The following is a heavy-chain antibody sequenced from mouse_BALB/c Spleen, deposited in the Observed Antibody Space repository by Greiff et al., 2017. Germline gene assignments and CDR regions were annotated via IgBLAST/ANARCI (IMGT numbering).Heavy chain of an antibody. Sequence: VQLQQSGAELVRPGSSVKISCKASGYAFSSYWMNWVKQRPGQGLEWIGQIYPGDGDTNYNGKFKGKATLTADKSSSTAYMQLSSLTSEDSAVYFCARGDGSSYVPYWGQGTLVTVSA. CDR3: ARGDGSSYVPY. J-gene: IGHJ3*01. CDR1: GYAFSSYW. V-gene: IGHV1-80*01. CDR2: IYPGDGDT. D-gene: IGHD1-1*01.